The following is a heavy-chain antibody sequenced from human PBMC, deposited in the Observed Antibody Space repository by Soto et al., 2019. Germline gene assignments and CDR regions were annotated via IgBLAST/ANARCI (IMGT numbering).Heavy chain of an antibody. CDR1: GFPLSTNDVG. D-gene: IGHD3-16*01. CDR2: IYWNADK. CDR3: AHRTARGDLPPYF. J-gene: IGHJ4*02. V-gene: IGHV2-5*01. Sequence: SGPPLVNPTQPLTPTCTFSGFPLSTNDVGLGCIRHPPGKALEWFALIYWNADKHYSPSLKARLTITKDTSKSQVVLEMTNMDPVDAATYYCAHRTARGDLPPYFWGQGTLVTVSS.